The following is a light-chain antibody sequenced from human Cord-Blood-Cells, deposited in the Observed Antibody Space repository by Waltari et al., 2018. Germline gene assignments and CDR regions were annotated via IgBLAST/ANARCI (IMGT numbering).Light chain of an antibody. CDR1: QSVSNSY. J-gene: IGKJ4*01. V-gene: IGKV3D-20*01. CDR3: QQYGSSPPLT. Sequence: EIVLTQSPATLSLSPGERATLSCGASQSVSNSYLAWYQQKPGLAPRLLIYDASSRATGIPDMFSGSGSGTDFTLTISRLEPEDFAVYYCQQYGSSPPLTFGGGTKVEIK. CDR2: DAS.